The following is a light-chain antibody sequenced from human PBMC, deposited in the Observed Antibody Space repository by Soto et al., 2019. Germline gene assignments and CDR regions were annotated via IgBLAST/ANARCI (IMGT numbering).Light chain of an antibody. Sequence: EIVMTQSPATLSVSPGERATLSCRASQSVSINLAWYQQKPGPAPRLLIFRASNRATGLPARFSGSGSGTDFTLTISSLEPEDFAVYYCQQRSNWWTFGQGTKVDIK. CDR1: QSVSIN. J-gene: IGKJ1*01. CDR3: QQRSNWWT. CDR2: RAS. V-gene: IGKV3-11*01.